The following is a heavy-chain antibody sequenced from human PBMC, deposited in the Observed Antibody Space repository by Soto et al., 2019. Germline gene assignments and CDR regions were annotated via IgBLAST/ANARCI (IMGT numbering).Heavy chain of an antibody. CDR1: GFTVSRNH. J-gene: IGHJ2*01. Sequence: GGSLRLSCAVPGFTVSRNHMSWVRQAPGKGLEWVSVIYSGDSGSTSYADSVKGRIIVSRDISKNTLYLQMNSLRAEDTAIYYCARVTVPWYFDLWGRGTLVTVSS. CDR3: ARVTVPWYFDL. D-gene: IGHD4-17*01. V-gene: IGHV3-53*01. CDR2: IYSGDSGST.